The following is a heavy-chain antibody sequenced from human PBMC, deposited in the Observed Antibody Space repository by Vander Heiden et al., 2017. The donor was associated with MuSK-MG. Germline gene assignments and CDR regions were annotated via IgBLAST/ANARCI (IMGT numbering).Heavy chain of an antibody. V-gene: IGHV3-21*01. Sequence: EVQLVDSGGGLVKPGGSLTLSCAASGFAFSSYSMNWVRQAPGKGLEWVSSISSSSSYINYADSVKGRFTISRDNAKNSLYLQMNSLGAEDTAVYYCARDMVGGVGYWGQGTLVTVSS. CDR3: ARDMVGGVGY. CDR2: ISSSSSYI. D-gene: IGHD1-26*01. CDR1: GFAFSSYS. J-gene: IGHJ4*02.